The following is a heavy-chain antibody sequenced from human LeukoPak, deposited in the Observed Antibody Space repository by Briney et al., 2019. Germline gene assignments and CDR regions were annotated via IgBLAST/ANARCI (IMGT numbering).Heavy chain of an antibody. CDR1: GYTFTNYA. V-gene: IGHV1-2*02. CDR3: ARDPVYGGYFQAAPRNYFDY. D-gene: IGHD5-12*01. J-gene: IGHJ4*02. Sequence: GASVKVSCKASGYTFTNYAINWVRQAPGQGLEWMGWINPNSGGTNYAQKFQGRVTMTRDTSISTAYMELSRLRSDDTAVYYCARDPVYGGYFQAAPRNYFDYWGQGTLVTVSS. CDR2: INPNSGGT.